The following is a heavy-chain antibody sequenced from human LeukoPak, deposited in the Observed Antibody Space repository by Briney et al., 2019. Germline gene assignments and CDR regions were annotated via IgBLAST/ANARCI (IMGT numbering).Heavy chain of an antibody. CDR3: TREAAAGIDY. CDR2: IKQDGSEK. V-gene: IGHV3-7*01. Sequence: GGSLRLSCAASGFTFSTYWMSWVRQAPGKGLEWVANIKQDGSEKYYLDSVKGRFTISRDNSKNSLYLQMNSLRAEDTAVYFCTREAAAGIDYWGQGPWSPSPQ. D-gene: IGHD6-13*01. J-gene: IGHJ4*02. CDR1: GFTFSTYW.